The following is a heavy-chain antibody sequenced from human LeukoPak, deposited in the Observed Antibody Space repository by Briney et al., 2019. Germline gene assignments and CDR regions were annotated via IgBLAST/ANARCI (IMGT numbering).Heavy chain of an antibody. CDR1: EFTFSSYA. CDR3: AKDLWDPSYSSSDFDY. D-gene: IGHD6-6*01. V-gene: IGHV3-23*01. Sequence: GGSLRLSCAASEFTFSSYAMSWVRQAPGKGLEWVSAITGSGDSGDRTYYADSVKGRFTISRDNSKNTLYLQMNSLRAEDTAVYYCAKDLWDPSYSSSDFDYWGQGTLVTVSS. CDR2: ITGSGDSGDRT. J-gene: IGHJ4*02.